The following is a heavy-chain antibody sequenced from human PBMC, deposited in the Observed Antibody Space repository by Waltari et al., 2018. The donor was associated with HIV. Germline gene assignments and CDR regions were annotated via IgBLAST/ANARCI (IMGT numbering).Heavy chain of an antibody. V-gene: IGHV3-48*02. CDR2: ISSSSSTI. J-gene: IGHJ4*02. CDR3: ARDPRNIVGDHFDY. CDR1: GFSFGSHS. D-gene: IGHD1-26*01. Sequence: EVQLVESGGGLVQPGGSLRLSCAASGFSFGSHSMNWVRPAPGKGLEWVSYISSSSSTIYYADSVKGRFTISRDNAQNSLYLQMNSLRDEDTAVYYCARDPRNIVGDHFDYWGQGTLVTVSS.